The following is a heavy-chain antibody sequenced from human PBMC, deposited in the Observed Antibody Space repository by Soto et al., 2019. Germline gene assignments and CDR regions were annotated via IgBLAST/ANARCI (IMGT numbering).Heavy chain of an antibody. J-gene: IGHJ3*02. CDR3: ARAGSIAARPLDAFDI. CDR2: IIPIFGTA. D-gene: IGHD6-6*01. Sequence: SVKVSCKASGGTFNSYAISWVRQAPGQGLEWMGGIIPIFGTANYAQKFQGRVTITADESTSTAYMELSSLRSDDTAVYYCARAGSIAARPLDAFDIWGQGTMVTVSS. V-gene: IGHV1-69*13. CDR1: GGTFNSYA.